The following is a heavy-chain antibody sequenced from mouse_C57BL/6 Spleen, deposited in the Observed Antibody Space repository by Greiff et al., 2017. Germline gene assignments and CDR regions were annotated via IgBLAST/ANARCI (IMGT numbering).Heavy chain of an antibody. D-gene: IGHD2-4*01. Sequence: QVQLKESGPGLVQPSQSLSITCTVSGFSLTSYGVHWVRQSPGKGLEWLGVIWRGGSTDYNAAFMSRLSITKDNSKSQVFFKMNSLQADDTAIYYCAKSRDYDAACFAYWGQGTLVTVSA. J-gene: IGHJ3*01. CDR3: AKSRDYDAACFAY. CDR2: IWRGGST. CDR1: GFSLTSYG. V-gene: IGHV2-5*01.